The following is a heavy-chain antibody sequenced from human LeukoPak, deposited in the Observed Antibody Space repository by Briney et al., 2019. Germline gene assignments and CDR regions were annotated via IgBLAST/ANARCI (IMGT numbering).Heavy chain of an antibody. V-gene: IGHV1-18*01. Sequence: ASVKVSCKASGYTFSSYGISWVRQAPGQGLEWMGWITAYYGNTNYAQKLQDRVTMTTDTSTSTAYMELRSLRSDDTAVYFCARDGVSFYYDSSAHFDYWGQGTLVTVSS. CDR1: GYTFSSYG. CDR3: ARDGVSFYYDSSAHFDY. J-gene: IGHJ4*02. CDR2: ITAYYGNT. D-gene: IGHD3-22*01.